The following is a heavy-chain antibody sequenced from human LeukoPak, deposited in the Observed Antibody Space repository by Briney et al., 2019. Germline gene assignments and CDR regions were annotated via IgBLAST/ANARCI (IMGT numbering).Heavy chain of an antibody. Sequence: GGSLRLSCAASGFTFTSYAVNWVRQVPGKGLEWVSGISGSGDSTNYADSVKGRFTISRDNSENTLYLQMNSLRAEDTAVYYCAKDAFVSGWYYFDYWGQGLLVTVSS. CDR2: ISGSGDST. J-gene: IGHJ4*02. CDR3: AKDAFVSGWYYFDY. V-gene: IGHV3-23*01. D-gene: IGHD6-19*01. CDR1: GFTFTSYA.